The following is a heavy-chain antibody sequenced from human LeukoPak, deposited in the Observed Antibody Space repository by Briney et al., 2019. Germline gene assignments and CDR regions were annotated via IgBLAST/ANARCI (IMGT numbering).Heavy chain of an antibody. CDR3: ARVARVLRFLEWFKYGMDV. V-gene: IGHV1-2*06. CDR1: GYTFTGYY. Sequence: ASVKVSCKASGYTFTGYYIHWVRQAPGQGLEWMGRINPNSGGTNYAQKFQGRVTMTRDTSISTAYMELSRLRSDDTAVYYCARVARVLRFLEWFKYGMDVWGQGTTVTVSS. CDR2: INPNSGGT. D-gene: IGHD3-3*01. J-gene: IGHJ6*02.